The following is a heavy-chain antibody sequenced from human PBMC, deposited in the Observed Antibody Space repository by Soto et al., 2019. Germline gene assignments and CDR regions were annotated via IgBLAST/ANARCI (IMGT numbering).Heavy chain of an antibody. Sequence: QVQLVQSGAAVRKPGSSVKVSCKSSGGTFTKYAITWVRQAPRQVLEWMGGIVPLPGTTNYAQKFRGRVTISADDSTSTAYLELSSLRSEDTAVYYCASGVGGLGGSSGWPDYAFDVWGQGTMVIVSS. CDR2: IVPLPGTT. D-gene: IGHD6-19*01. CDR3: ASGVGGLGGSSGWPDYAFDV. CDR1: GGTFTKYA. V-gene: IGHV1-69*01. J-gene: IGHJ3*01.